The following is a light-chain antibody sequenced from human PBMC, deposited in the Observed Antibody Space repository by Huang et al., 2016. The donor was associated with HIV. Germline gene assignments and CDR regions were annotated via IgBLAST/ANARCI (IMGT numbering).Light chain of an antibody. J-gene: IGKJ4*01. V-gene: IGKV3-11*01. CDR1: QSVSNY. Sequence: EIVLTQSPATLSLSPGEIATLSCRASQSVSNYLAWYQQKSGQAPRLLIYDASNRATGIPARFSGSGSGTDFTLTISSLEPEDFAVYYCQQRRNWPPTTFGGGTKVELK. CDR3: QQRRNWPPTT. CDR2: DAS.